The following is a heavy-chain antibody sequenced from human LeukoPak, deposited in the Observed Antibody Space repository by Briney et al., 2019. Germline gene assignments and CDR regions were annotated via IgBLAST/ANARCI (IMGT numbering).Heavy chain of an antibody. D-gene: IGHD3-10*01. CDR3: AREYGSGPYTFGY. Sequence: SETLSLTCIVSGGSISSSSYYWGWIRQPPGKGLEWIGSFFYSGSTYYNPSLKSRVTISVDTSKNQFSLKLSSVTAADTAVYYCAREYGSGPYTFGYWGQGTLVTVSS. CDR2: FFYSGST. CDR1: GGSISSSSYY. J-gene: IGHJ4*02. V-gene: IGHV4-39*07.